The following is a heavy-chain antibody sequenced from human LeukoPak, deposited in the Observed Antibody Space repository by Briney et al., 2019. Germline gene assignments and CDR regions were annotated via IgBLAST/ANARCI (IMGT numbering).Heavy chain of an antibody. V-gene: IGHV5-51*01. D-gene: IGHD6-19*01. CDR2: IYPGDSDT. CDR3: ARDPGVAGTSGWFDP. J-gene: IGHJ5*02. Sequence: GESLKISCKGSGYSFTSYWIGWVRQMPGKGLEWMGIIYPGDSDTRYSPSSQGRVTISADKSISTAYLQWSSLKASDTAMYYCARDPGVAGTSGWFDPWGQGTLVTVSS. CDR1: GYSFTSYW.